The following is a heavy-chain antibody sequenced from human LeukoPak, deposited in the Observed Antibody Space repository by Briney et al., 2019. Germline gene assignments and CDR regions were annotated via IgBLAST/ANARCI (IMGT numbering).Heavy chain of an antibody. Sequence: SETLSLTCTVSGGSINSYYWTWIRQPAGKGLEWIGRIYSSGSTNYNPSLKSRVTMSVDTSKNQFFLKLSSVTAADTAVYYCARGYSSSSQFGYWGQGTLVTVYS. CDR2: IYSSGST. D-gene: IGHD6-6*01. CDR1: GGSINSYY. CDR3: ARGYSSSSQFGY. V-gene: IGHV4-4*07. J-gene: IGHJ4*02.